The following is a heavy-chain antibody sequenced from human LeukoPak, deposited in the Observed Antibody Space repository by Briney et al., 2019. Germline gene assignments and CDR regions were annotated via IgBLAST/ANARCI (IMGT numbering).Heavy chain of an antibody. CDR2: ISYSGRT. D-gene: IGHD6-6*01. V-gene: IGHV4-39*07. J-gene: IGHJ4*02. CDR3: ARDRGSSGGSFDY. Sequence: SETLSLTCTVSGGSISNSSYSWGWIRQPPGKGLEWIGSISYSGRTYYNPSLKSRVTISIDTSKNQFSLKLSSVTAADTAVYYCARDRGSSGGSFDYWGQGTLVTVSS. CDR1: GGSISNSSYS.